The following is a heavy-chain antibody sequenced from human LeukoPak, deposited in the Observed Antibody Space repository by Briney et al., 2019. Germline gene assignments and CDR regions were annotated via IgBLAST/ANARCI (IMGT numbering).Heavy chain of an antibody. CDR2: IYYSGST. V-gene: IGHV4-61*05. D-gene: IGHD3-10*01. J-gene: IGHJ6*02. CDR3: ARHPPFDTMVRGVIYGMDV. Sequence: PSETLSLTCTVSGGSISSSNYYWGWIRQPPGQGLEWIGYIYYSGSTNYNPSLKSRVTISVDTSKNQFSLKLSSVTAADTAVYYCARHPPFDTMVRGVIYGMDVWGQGTTVTVSS. CDR1: GGSISSSNYY.